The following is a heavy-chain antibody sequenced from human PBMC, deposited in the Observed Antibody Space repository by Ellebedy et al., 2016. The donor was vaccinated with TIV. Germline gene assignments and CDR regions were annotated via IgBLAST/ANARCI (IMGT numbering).Heavy chain of an antibody. D-gene: IGHD2-2*01. J-gene: IGHJ4*02. Sequence: SVKVSXXASGGTFSSYAISWVRQAPGQGLEWMGGIIPIFGTANYAQKFQGRVTITADESTSTAYMELSSLRSEDTAVYYCARGTTGYCSSTSCYAPERYYFDYWGQGTLVTVSS. CDR3: ARGTTGYCSSTSCYAPERYYFDY. V-gene: IGHV1-69*13. CDR1: GGTFSSYA. CDR2: IIPIFGTA.